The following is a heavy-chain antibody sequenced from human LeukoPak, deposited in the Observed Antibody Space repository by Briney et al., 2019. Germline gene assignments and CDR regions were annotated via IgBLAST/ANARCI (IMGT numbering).Heavy chain of an antibody. CDR1: GFTVSSNY. D-gene: IGHD4-17*01. Sequence: PGGSLRLSCAASGFTVSSNYMSWVRQAPGKGLEWVPVIYSGGSTYYADSVKGRFTISRDNSKNTLYLQMNSLRAEDTAVYYCARVSFGEGSLYGMDVWGQGTTVTVSS. V-gene: IGHV3-66*02. CDR3: ARVSFGEGSLYGMDV. J-gene: IGHJ6*02. CDR2: IYSGGST.